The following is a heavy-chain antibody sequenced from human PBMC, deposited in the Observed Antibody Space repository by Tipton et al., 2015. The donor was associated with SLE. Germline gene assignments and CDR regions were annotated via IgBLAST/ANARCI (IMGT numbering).Heavy chain of an antibody. J-gene: IGHJ4*02. Sequence: TLSLTCTVSGGSISTNTYFWGWIRQPPGKGLEWIGNIHYSGDTYYNPSLRSRVTISVDTSKNHFSLRLSSVTAADTAVYYCARELYSGSYSVWGQGTVVTVSS. CDR3: ARELYSGSYSV. CDR2: IHYSGDT. V-gene: IGHV4-39*02. D-gene: IGHD1-26*01. CDR1: GGSISTNTYF.